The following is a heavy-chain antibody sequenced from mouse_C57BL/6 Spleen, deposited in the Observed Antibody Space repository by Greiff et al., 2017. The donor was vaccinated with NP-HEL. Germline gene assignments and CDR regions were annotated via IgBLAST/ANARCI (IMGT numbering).Heavy chain of an antibody. CDR1: GYTFTSYD. V-gene: IGHV1-85*01. J-gene: IGHJ2*01. Sequence: VQLQESGPELVKPGASVKLSCKASGYTFTSYDINWVKQRPGQGLEWIGWIYPRDGSTKYNEKFKGKATLTVDTSSSTAYMELHSLTTEDSAIYYCARLRSYYFDYWGQGTTLTVSS. CDR3: ARLRSYYFDY. CDR2: IYPRDGST. D-gene: IGHD1-1*01.